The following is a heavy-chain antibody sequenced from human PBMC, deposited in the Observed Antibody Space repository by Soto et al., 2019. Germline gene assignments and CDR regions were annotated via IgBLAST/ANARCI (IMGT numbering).Heavy chain of an antibody. J-gene: IGHJ4*02. CDR1: GFSLSTSGVG. D-gene: IGHD5-12*01. V-gene: IGHV2-5*02. Sequence: QITLKESGTTLVKPTQTLTLTCTSSGFSLSTSGVGVGWIRQPPGKALEWLALIYWDDDKRYSPSLKSRLTITKDTSKNQVVPTMTNMDPVDTATYYCAHRQSLYSDYGHYFDYWGQGTLVTVSS. CDR2: IYWDDDK. CDR3: AHRQSLYSDYGHYFDY.